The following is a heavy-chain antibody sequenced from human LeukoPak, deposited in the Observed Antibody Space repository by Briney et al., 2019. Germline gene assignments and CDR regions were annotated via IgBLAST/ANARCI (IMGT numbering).Heavy chain of an antibody. CDR3: ARFTPLHSSSGFDY. CDR1: GGSISSSSYY. D-gene: IGHD6-6*01. CDR2: INHSGST. Sequence: SETLSLTCTVSGGSISSSSYYWGWIRQPPGKGLEWIGEINHSGSTNYNPSLKSRVTISVDTSKNQFSLKLSSVAAADTAVYYCARFTPLHSSSGFDYWGQGTLVTVSS. V-gene: IGHV4-39*07. J-gene: IGHJ4*02.